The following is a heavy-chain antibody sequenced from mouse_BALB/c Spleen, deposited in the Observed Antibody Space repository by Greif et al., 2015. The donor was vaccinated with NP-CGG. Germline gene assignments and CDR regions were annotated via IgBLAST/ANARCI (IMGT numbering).Heavy chain of an antibody. V-gene: IGHV5-12*02. D-gene: IGHD1-1*01. CDR1: GFTFSDHY. CDR2: ISNGGGST. CDR3: ARHGYYYGKGAMDY. Sequence: EVKLVESGGGLVQPGGSLKLSCATSGFTFSDHYMYWVRQTPEKRLEWVAYISNGGGSTYYPDTVKGRFTISRDNAKNTLYLQMSRLKSEDTAMYYCARHGYYYGKGAMDYWGQGTSVTVSS. J-gene: IGHJ4*01.